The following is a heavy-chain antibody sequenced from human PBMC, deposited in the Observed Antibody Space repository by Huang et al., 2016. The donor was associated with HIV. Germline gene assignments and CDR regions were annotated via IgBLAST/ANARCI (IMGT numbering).Heavy chain of an antibody. CDR1: GFTFNKFD. V-gene: IGHV3-30*18. Sequence: QVQLVESGGGVVQPGRSLRLSCAAFGFTFNKFDMHWVRQAPGKGVEGVAIVSYDGSSKYHADSVKGRFTISRDNSKNTVDLQMNSLRVEDTAVYYCAKDGRGSGTYYDYFEYWGQGTLVTVSS. CDR3: AKDGRGSGTYYDYFEY. J-gene: IGHJ4*02. D-gene: IGHD1-26*01. CDR2: VSYDGSSK.